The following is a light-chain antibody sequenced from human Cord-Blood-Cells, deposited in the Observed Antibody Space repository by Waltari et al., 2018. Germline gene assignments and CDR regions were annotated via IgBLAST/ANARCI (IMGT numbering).Light chain of an antibody. V-gene: IGKV1-39*01. CDR1: QSISSY. CDR3: QQSYSTPRT. CDR2: AAS. Sequence: DIQMTQSPSSLSASVGDSVTITCRASQSISSYLNWYQQKPGNAPKLLIYAASSLQSGVPSRFSGSGSGTDVTLTISSLQPEDFATYYCQQSYSTPRTFGQGTKVESK. J-gene: IGKJ1*01.